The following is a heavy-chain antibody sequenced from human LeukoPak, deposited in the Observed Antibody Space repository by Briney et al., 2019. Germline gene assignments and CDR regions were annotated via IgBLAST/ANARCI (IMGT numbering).Heavy chain of an antibody. CDR2: IYYSGST. CDR3: ATRTGYYDGFDY. CDR1: GGSMSSYY. D-gene: IGHD3/OR15-3a*01. V-gene: IGHV4-59*03. Sequence: SETLSLTCTVSGGSMSSYYWSWIRQPPGKGLEWIGYIYYSGSTNYNPSLKSRVTMSVDTSKNQFSLKLSSVTAVDTAVYYCATRTGYYDGFDYWGQGTLVTVSS. J-gene: IGHJ4*02.